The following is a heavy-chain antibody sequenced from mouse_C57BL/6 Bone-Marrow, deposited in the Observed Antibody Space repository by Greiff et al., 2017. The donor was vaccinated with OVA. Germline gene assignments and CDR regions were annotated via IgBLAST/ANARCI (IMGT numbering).Heavy chain of an antibody. CDR3: TRWVLYYFDY. Sequence: VKLVESGAELVRPGASVTLSCKASGYTFTDYEMHWVKQTPVHGLEWIGAIDPETGGTAYNQKFKGKAILTADKSSSTAYMELRSLTSEDSAVYYRTRWVLYYFDYWGQGTTLTVSA. CDR1: GYTFTDYE. CDR2: IDPETGGT. J-gene: IGHJ2*01. V-gene: IGHV1-15*01.